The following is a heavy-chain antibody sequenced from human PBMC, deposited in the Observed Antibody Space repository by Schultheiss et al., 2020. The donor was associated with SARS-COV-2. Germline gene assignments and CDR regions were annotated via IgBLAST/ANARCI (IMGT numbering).Heavy chain of an antibody. D-gene: IGHD2-15*01. CDR2: IYSDGKT. Sequence: GGSLRLSCAASGFTVSSNYMSWVRQAPGKGLEWVSIIYSDGKTYYADSVKGRFTISRHNSKNTLYLQMNSLRAEDTAVYYCARELGSLTATQDNWGQGTLVTVSS. CDR3: ARELGSLTATQDN. J-gene: IGHJ4*02. CDR1: GFTVSSNY. V-gene: IGHV3-53*04.